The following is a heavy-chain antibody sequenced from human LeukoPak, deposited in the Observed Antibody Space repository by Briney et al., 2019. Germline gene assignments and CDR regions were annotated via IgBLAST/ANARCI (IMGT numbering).Heavy chain of an antibody. CDR3: TGDLEYCGGDCQPFDY. Sequence: GGSLRLSCTASGFTFGDYAMSWVRQAPGKGLEWVGFIRSKAYGGTTEYAASVKGRFTISRDDSKSIAYLQMNSLKTEDTAVYYCTGDLEYCGGDCQPFDYWGQGTLVTVSS. J-gene: IGHJ4*02. CDR2: IRSKAYGGTT. V-gene: IGHV3-49*04. CDR1: GFTFGDYA. D-gene: IGHD2-21*02.